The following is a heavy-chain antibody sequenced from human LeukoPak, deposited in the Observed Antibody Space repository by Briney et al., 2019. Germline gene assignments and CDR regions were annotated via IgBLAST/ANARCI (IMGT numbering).Heavy chain of an antibody. J-gene: IGHJ4*02. Sequence: SETLSLTCTVSGGSISSGDYYWSWIRQHPGKGLEWIGYIYYSGSTYYNPSLKSRVTISVDTSKNQFSLKLSSVTAADTAVYYCAREGVDSSGYYSFDYWGQGTLVAVSP. CDR3: AREGVDSSGYYSFDY. D-gene: IGHD3-22*01. CDR2: IYYSGST. CDR1: GGSISSGDYY. V-gene: IGHV4-31*03.